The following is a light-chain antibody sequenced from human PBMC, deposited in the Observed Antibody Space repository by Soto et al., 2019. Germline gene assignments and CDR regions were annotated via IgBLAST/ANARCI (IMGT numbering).Light chain of an antibody. CDR2: NAS. CDR3: QQYNSYSRT. J-gene: IGKJ1*01. V-gene: IGKV1-5*03. CDR1: QSISSW. Sequence: DIQMTQSPSTLSASVGDRVTITCRASQSISSWLAWYQQKPGKAPTLLISNASSLESGVPSRFIGSGSGTEFTLTISSLQPDDFATYYCQQYNSYSRTFGQGTKVEIK.